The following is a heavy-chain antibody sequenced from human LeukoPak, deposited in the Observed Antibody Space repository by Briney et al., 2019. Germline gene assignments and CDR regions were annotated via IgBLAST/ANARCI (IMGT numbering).Heavy chain of an antibody. CDR2: ISSGSNYI. CDR3: ARDKAQDSVYYGMDV. J-gene: IGHJ6*02. CDR1: GFTFSSHW. D-gene: IGHD6-6*01. V-gene: IGHV3-21*06. Sequence: PGGSLRLSCAASGFTFSSHWMSWVRQAPGKGLEWVSSISSGSNYIYYADSVKGRFTISRDNARTSLYLQMNSLRAEDTAVYYCARDKAQDSVYYGMDVWGQGTTVTVSS.